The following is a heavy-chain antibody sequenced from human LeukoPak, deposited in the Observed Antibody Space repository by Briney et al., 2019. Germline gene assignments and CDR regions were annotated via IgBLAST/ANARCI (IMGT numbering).Heavy chain of an antibody. CDR1: GYTFTSYG. D-gene: IGHD1-26*01. V-gene: IGHV1-18*01. Sequence: GGSVKVSCKASGYTFTSYGISWVRQAPGQGLEWMGWVSTYNGNTKYAQNLQGRVTTTTDTSTSTAYMELRSLRSEDTAVYYCARGAMGATNLDYWGQGTLVTVSS. CDR2: VSTYNGNT. J-gene: IGHJ4*02. CDR3: ARGAMGATNLDY.